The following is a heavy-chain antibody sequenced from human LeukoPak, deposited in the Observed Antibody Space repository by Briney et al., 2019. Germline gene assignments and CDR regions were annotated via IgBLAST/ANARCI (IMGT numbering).Heavy chain of an antibody. Sequence: GGSLRLSCAASGFTVSSNYMSWVRQAPGKGLEWVSVIYSGGSTYYADSVKGRFTISRDNSKNTLYLQLNSLRAEDTAVYYCARDTLYYGMDVWGQGTTVTVSS. J-gene: IGHJ6*02. CDR3: ARDTLYYGMDV. CDR2: IYSGGST. V-gene: IGHV3-53*01. CDR1: GFTVSSNY.